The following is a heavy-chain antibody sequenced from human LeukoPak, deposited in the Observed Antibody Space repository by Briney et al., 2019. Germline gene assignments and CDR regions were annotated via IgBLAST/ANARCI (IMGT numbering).Heavy chain of an antibody. V-gene: IGHV3-30*18. CDR3: AKRASMTTVTTPDY. D-gene: IGHD4-17*01. Sequence: PEGSLRLSCAASGFTFSSYGMHWVRRAPGKGLEWVAVISYDGSNKYYADSVKGRFTISRDNSKNTLYLQMNSLRAEDTAVYYCAKRASMTTVTTPDYWGQGTLVTVSS. J-gene: IGHJ4*02. CDR1: GFTFSSYG. CDR2: ISYDGSNK.